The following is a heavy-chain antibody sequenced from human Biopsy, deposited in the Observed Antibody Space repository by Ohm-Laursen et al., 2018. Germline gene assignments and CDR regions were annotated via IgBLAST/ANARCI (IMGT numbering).Heavy chain of an antibody. V-gene: IGHV3-21*01. CDR3: ARGPNWGSGY. Sequence: SLRLSCAATGFIFRNYAMGWIRQAPGKGLEWVSTINPSRSSMSYADSVKGRFTISRDNSNNSLYLQMNSLKAEDTAVYYCARGPNWGSGYWGQGTLVTVSS. CDR2: INPSRSSM. J-gene: IGHJ4*02. D-gene: IGHD7-27*01. CDR1: GFIFRNYA.